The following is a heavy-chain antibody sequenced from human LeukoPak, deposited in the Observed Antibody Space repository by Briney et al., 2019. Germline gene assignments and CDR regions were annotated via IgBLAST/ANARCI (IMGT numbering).Heavy chain of an antibody. CDR3: AKVPRYSSGWYGS. J-gene: IGHJ4*02. CDR2: ISWNSGSI. V-gene: IGHV3-9*01. Sequence: GRSLRLSCAASGFTFDDYAMHWVRQAPGKGLEWVSGISWNSGSIGYADSVKGRFTISRDNAKNSLYLQMNSLRAEDTALYYCAKVPRYSSGWYGSWGQGTLVTVSS. CDR1: GFTFDDYA. D-gene: IGHD6-19*01.